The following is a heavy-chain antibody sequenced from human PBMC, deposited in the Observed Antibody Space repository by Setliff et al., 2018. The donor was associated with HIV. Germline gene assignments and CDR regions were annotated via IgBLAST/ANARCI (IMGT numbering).Heavy chain of an antibody. D-gene: IGHD1-26*01. V-gene: IGHV1-18*01. CDR3: VKDCAVVGGTGSLDS. J-gene: IGHJ4*02. Sequence: ASVKVSCKASGYTFTSYGISWVRQAPGQGLEWMGWISAYNGNTNYAQKLQGRVTMTTATSSDTAYLYLSRLRSEDTAVYYCVKDCAVVGGTGSLDSWGQGTLVTVSS. CDR1: GYTFTSYG. CDR2: ISAYNGNT.